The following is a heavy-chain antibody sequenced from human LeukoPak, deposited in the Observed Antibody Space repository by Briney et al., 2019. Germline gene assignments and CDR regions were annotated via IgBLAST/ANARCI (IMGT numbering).Heavy chain of an antibody. CDR1: GGSISSYY. J-gene: IGHJ4*02. CDR3: ARDRTTSHFDY. V-gene: IGHV4-59*01. CDR2: IYYSGST. Sequence: SETLSLTCTVSGGSISSYYWSWIRQPPGKGLEWIGYIYYSGSTNYNPSLKSRVTISVDTSKNQFSLKLSSVTAADTAVYYCARDRTTSHFDYWGQGTLVTVSS. D-gene: IGHD4-17*01.